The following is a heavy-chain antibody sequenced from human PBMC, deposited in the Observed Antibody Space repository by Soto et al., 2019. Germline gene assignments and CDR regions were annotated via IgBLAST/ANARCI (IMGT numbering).Heavy chain of an antibody. V-gene: IGHV5-51*01. CDR3: ARQRDGSDI. J-gene: IGHJ3*02. Sequence: PGESLKISCKASGYIFDNYWITWVRQMPGKGLECMGIIYPDDSDTRYSPSFQGQVTISADKSINTAYLQWSSLKASDTAMYYCARQRDGSDIWGQGTMVTVSS. CDR1: GYIFDNYW. CDR2: IYPDDSDT.